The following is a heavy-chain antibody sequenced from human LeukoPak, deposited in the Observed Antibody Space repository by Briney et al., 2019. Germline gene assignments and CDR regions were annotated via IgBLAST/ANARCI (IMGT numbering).Heavy chain of an antibody. Sequence: GGSLRLSCAASGFTFSSYSMNWVRQAPGKGLEWVSSISSSSSYIYYADSVKGRFTISRDNAKNSLYLQMNSLRAEDTAVYYCAKDQYSYGYYFDYWGQGTLVTVSS. CDR2: ISSSSSYI. CDR3: AKDQYSYGYYFDY. D-gene: IGHD5-18*01. CDR1: GFTFSSYS. V-gene: IGHV3-21*01. J-gene: IGHJ4*02.